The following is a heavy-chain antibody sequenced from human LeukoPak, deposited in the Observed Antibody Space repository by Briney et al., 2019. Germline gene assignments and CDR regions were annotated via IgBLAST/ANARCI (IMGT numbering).Heavy chain of an antibody. CDR3: ARDKRYSSGWYGPSPKNYYYYYMDV. D-gene: IGHD6-19*01. J-gene: IGHJ6*03. CDR2: LYYSGST. CDR1: GGSISSSTFY. V-gene: IGHV4-39*07. Sequence: SETLSLTCTVSGGSISSSTFYWGWIRQPPGKGLEWIGSLYYSGSTNYNPSLKSRVTISVDTSKNQFSLKLSSVTAADTAVYYCARDKRYSSGWYGPSPKNYYYYYMDVWGKGTTVTISS.